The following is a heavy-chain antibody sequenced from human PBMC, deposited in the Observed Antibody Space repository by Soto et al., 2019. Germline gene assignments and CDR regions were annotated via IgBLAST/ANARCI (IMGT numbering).Heavy chain of an antibody. CDR1: RGSFSDYY. J-gene: IGHJ4*02. CDR3: ARLVGWGRSGIDF. V-gene: IGHV4-34*01. CDR2: VNHRGYT. D-gene: IGHD1-26*01. Sequence: SETLSLTCAVYRGSFSDYYWTWIRQPPGRGLEWIGEVNHRGYTNYNPSLKSRVTMSVDTSKNQFSLNVSPVTAADTAVYYCARLVGWGRSGIDFWGQGTLVTVSS.